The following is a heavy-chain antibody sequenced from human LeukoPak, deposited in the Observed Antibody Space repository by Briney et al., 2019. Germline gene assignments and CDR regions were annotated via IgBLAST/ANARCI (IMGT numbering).Heavy chain of an antibody. CDR3: ASRAYYDSSGLDY. J-gene: IGHJ4*02. D-gene: IGHD3-22*01. CDR2: IYHSGST. V-gene: IGHV4-4*02. CDR1: GGSISSSNW. Sequence: PSGTLSLTCAVSGGSISSSNWWSWVRQPPGKGLEWIGEIYHSGSTNYNPSLKSRVTISVDKSKNQFSLKLSSVTAADTAVYYCASRAYYDSSGLDYWGQGILVTVSS.